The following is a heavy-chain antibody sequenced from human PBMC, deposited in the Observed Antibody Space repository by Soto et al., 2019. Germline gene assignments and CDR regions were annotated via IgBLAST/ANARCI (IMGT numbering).Heavy chain of an antibody. V-gene: IGHV1-69*02. CDR1: GDSFSSYT. J-gene: IGHJ4*02. CDR3: ARGERHCVSSTCYVPFDF. D-gene: IGHD2-2*01. CDR2: IIPNLEIT. Sequence: QVQLVQSGAEVKKPGSSVRVSCKASGDSFSSYTLTWLRQAPGQGLQWMGRIIPNLEITNYAEEFQGRVVINADISASTAYLELSGLRSEDTAMYYCARGERHCVSSTCYVPFDFWGQGTLVTVSS.